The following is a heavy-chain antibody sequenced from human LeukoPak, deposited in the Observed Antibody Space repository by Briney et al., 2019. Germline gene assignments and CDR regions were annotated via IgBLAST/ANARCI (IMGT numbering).Heavy chain of an antibody. J-gene: IGHJ4*02. V-gene: IGHV3-53*01. D-gene: IGHD2-15*01. CDR1: GFTVSHNY. Sequence: PGGSLRLSCAASGFTVSHNYMTWVRQAPGKGLEWVSVIYSGGSAYYADSVKGRFTISRDNAKNTLYLQMNSLRAEDTGVYYCAREGYIGLDYWGQGTLVTVSS. CDR3: AREGYIGLDY. CDR2: IYSGGSA.